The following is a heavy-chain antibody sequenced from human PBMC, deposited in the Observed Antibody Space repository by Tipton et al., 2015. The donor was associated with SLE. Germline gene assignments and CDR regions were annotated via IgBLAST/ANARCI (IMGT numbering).Heavy chain of an antibody. CDR2: ISSSGSTI. CDR1: GFTFSDYY. Sequence: SLRLSCAASGFTFSDYYMTWIRLAPGKGLEWISYISSSGSTIYYADSVKGRFTISRDNAKNSLYLQMDSLRAEDTAMYYCARDGVTIPIYRFDPWGQGTLVTVSS. V-gene: IGHV3-11*04. J-gene: IGHJ5*02. D-gene: IGHD3-3*01. CDR3: ARDGVTIPIYRFDP.